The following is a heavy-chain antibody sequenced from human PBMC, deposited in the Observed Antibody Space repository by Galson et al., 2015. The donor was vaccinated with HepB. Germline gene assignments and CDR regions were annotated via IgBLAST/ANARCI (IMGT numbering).Heavy chain of an antibody. D-gene: IGHD5-12*01. V-gene: IGHV5-51*01. Sequence: QSGAEVKKSGDSLKISCKDSGNSFNYQWIGWVRQTPGKGLEWMGIIYPDDSDIRYNPAVKGRVTISADTSINTAYLQWSSLRASDSAIYFCARHGGYNGYDFLRSWGQGTRVTVSS. CDR3: ARHGGYNGYDFLRS. J-gene: IGHJ4*02. CDR1: GNSFNYQW. CDR2: IYPDDSDI.